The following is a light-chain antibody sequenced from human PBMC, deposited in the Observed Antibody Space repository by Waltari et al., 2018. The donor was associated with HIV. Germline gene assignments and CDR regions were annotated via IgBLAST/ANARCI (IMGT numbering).Light chain of an antibody. V-gene: IGKV1-12*01. CDR3: QQTGSTPFT. CDR2: GAS. J-gene: IGKJ4*01. Sequence: DIQLTQSPSSVPASLGDTVTTTCRASRHSNIWLAWFQQKPGKGPRLLIYGASTLKSGVPARFSGSASGTDFTLTITSLQPEDCGTYFCQQTGSTPFTFGGGTKVEI. CDR1: RHSNIW.